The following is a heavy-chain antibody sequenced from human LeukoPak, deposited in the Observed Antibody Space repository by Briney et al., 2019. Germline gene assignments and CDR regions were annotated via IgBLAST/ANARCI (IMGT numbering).Heavy chain of an antibody. Sequence: GGSLRLSCAASGFNFSSCGMHWVRQAPGKGLEWVALIWYDGSKKYYVDSVKGRFSISRDNSKSTLYLQMNSLRAEDTALYYCAKDPEAWWLFDSWGRGSLVTVSS. CDR3: AKDPEAWWLFDS. V-gene: IGHV3-33*03. CDR2: IWYDGSKK. D-gene: IGHD2-15*01. J-gene: IGHJ4*02. CDR1: GFNFSSCG.